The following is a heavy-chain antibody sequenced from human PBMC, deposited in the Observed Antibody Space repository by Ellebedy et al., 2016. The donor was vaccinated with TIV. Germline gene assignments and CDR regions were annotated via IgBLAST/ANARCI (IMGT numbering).Heavy chain of an antibody. J-gene: IGHJ4*02. CDR2: ISYDSSSK. Sequence: GESLKISCAASGFTFSSYPMHWVRQAPGKGLEWVAVISYDSSSKYYADSVKGRFTISRDNSMTTLYLEMNSLRAEDTAVYYCARDLDKSSGWYGGAAYWGQGTLVTVSS. CDR3: ARDLDKSSGWYGGAAY. CDR1: GFTFSSYP. V-gene: IGHV3-30-3*01. D-gene: IGHD6-19*01.